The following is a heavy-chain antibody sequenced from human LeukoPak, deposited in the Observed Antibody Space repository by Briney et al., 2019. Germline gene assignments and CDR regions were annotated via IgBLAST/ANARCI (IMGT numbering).Heavy chain of an antibody. J-gene: IGHJ6*02. CDR1: GGTFSSYA. D-gene: IGHD2-15*01. V-gene: IGHV1-69*13. CDR2: IIPIFGTA. CDR3: ARQQQYCSGGSCYPFPPSYYYYYGMDV. Sequence: ASVKVSCKASGGTFSSYAISWVRQAPGQGLEWMGGIIPIFGTANYAQKFQGRVTITADESTSTAYMELSSLRSEDTAVYYCARQQQYCSGGSCYPFPPSYYYYYGMDVWGQGTTVTVSS.